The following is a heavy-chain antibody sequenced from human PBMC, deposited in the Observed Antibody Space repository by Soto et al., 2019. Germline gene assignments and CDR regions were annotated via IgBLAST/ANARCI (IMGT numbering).Heavy chain of an antibody. J-gene: IGHJ4*02. V-gene: IGHV1-69*02. Sequence: QVQLVQSGAEVKKPGSSVKVSCKASGGTFSSYTFIWVRQAPGQGLEWMGRIIPIIGKATSAQNFQGRVTKTADNTTSTANLELRSLRSEATAVYYCAVSDDVINQEGPMSFYCGEVTLVTVSS. CDR3: AVSDDVINQEGPMSFY. CDR1: GGTFSSYT. CDR2: IIPIIGKA. D-gene: IGHD3-10*02.